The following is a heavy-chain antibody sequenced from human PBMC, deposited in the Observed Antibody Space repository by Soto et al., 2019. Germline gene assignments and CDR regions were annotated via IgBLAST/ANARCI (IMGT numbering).Heavy chain of an antibody. Sequence: GGSLRLSCAASGFTLSSYSMNWVRQAPGKGLEWVSSISSSSSYIYYADSVKGRFTISRDNAKNSLYLQMNSLRAEDTAVYYCARDWAYNWNDVTLAFDIWGQGTMVTVSS. CDR3: ARDWAYNWNDVTLAFDI. J-gene: IGHJ3*02. CDR2: ISSSSSYI. CDR1: GFTLSSYS. D-gene: IGHD1-1*01. V-gene: IGHV3-21*01.